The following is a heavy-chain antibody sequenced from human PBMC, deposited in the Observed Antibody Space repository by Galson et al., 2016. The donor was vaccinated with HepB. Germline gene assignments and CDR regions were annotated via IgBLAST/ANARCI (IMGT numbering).Heavy chain of an antibody. Sequence: SLRLSCAASGFPSSNYGMSWVRQAPGKGLEWVSAISGSGGGTFYADSVKGRFTISRDNSKNTLFLQMHSQRVEDTAVYYCAKVRYDSSSYQSPYFDHWGQGILVTVSS. CDR1: GFPSSNYG. CDR2: ISGSGGGT. CDR3: AKVRYDSSSYQSPYFDH. J-gene: IGHJ4*02. V-gene: IGHV3-23*01. D-gene: IGHD3-22*01.